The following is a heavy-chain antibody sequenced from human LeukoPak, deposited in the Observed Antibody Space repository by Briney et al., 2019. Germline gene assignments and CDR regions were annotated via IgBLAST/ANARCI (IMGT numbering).Heavy chain of an antibody. Sequence: SETLSLTCTVSGGSISSYYWSWIRQPPGKGLEWIGSIYYSGSTYYNPSLKSRVTISVDTSKNQFSLKLSSVTAADTAVYYCARGVQQWLVLGDYWGQGTLVTVSS. CDR3: ARGVQQWLVLGDY. CDR1: GGSISSYY. D-gene: IGHD6-19*01. J-gene: IGHJ4*02. V-gene: IGHV4-59*12. CDR2: IYYSGST.